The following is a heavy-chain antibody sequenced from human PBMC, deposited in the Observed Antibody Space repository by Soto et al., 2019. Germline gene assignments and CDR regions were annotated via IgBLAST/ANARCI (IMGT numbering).Heavy chain of an antibody. J-gene: IGHJ4*02. CDR1: GGTFSSYT. D-gene: IGHD5-18*01. Sequence: QVQLVQSGAEVKKPGSSVKVSCKASGGTFSSYTISWVRQAPGQGLEWMGRIIPILGIANYAQKFQGRVTITADKATSTAYMELSSLRSEDTAVYYCARESRIQLCDYWGQGTLVTVSS. CDR2: IIPILGIA. V-gene: IGHV1-69*08. CDR3: ARESRIQLCDY.